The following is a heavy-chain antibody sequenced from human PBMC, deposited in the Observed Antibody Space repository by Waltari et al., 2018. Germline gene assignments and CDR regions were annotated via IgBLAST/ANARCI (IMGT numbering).Heavy chain of an antibody. D-gene: IGHD4-17*01. CDR1: GFTCSSYS. CDR2: ISSSSSYI. CDR3: VRATTTVTSHRYFDL. V-gene: IGHV3-21*01. J-gene: IGHJ2*01. Sequence: EVQLVESGGGLVKPGGSLRLSCAASGFTCSSYSMNWVSQAPGKGLEWVSSISSSSSYIYYADSVKGRFTISRDNAKNSLYLQMNSLRAEDTAVYYCVRATTTVTSHRYFDLWGRGTLVTVSS.